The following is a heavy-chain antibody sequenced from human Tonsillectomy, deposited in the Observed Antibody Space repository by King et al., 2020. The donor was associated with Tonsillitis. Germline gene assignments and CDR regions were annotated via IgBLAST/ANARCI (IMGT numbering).Heavy chain of an antibody. Sequence: VQLQESGPGLVKPSETLSLTCTVSGDSISSYYWSWIRQPPGKGLEYIGYIYYTGNTNYNPSLESRVTMSVDTSKNELSLKLSSVTAADTAVYYCARGFYYDMLTGELRRYFYYMDV. D-gene: IGHD3-9*01. J-gene: IGHJ6*03. V-gene: IGHV4-59*01. CDR1: GDSISSYY. CDR2: IYYTGNT. CDR3: ARGFYYDMLTGELRRYFYYMDV.